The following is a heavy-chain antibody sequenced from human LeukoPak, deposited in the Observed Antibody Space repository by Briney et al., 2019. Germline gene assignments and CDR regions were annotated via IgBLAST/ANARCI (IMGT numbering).Heavy chain of an antibody. Sequence: SATLSLTCTVSGRSISSYYWSWIRQPPGKGLEWNGYIYYSGSTNYNPSLKSRVTISVDTSKNQFSLKLSSVTAADTAVYYCARHLPKYDILTGSFQNDAFDIWGQGTMVTVSS. CDR1: GRSISSYY. CDR3: ARHLPKYDILTGSFQNDAFDI. V-gene: IGHV4-59*08. J-gene: IGHJ3*02. D-gene: IGHD3-9*01. CDR2: IYYSGST.